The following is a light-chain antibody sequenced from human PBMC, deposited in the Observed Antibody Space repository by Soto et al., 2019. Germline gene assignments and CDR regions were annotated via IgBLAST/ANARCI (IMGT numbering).Light chain of an antibody. Sequence: QSVLTQPASVSGSPGQSITVSCTGTSSDIGNYNLVSWYQQHPGKAPKLIIYEGNKRPSGVSNRFSGSKSGSTASLTISGLQAEDEAVYYCCSYAGRRIFYVFGTGTKV. V-gene: IGLV2-23*01. CDR3: CSYAGRRIFYV. CDR2: EGN. J-gene: IGLJ1*01. CDR1: SSDIGNYNL.